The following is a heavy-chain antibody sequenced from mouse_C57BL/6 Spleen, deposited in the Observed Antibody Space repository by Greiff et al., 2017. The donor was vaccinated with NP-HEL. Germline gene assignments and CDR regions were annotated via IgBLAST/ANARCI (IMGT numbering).Heavy chain of an antibody. V-gene: IGHV14-4*01. CDR2: IDPENGDT. Sequence: EVQLQQSGAELVRPGASVKLSCTASGFNIKDDYMHWVKQRPEQGLEWIGWIDPENGDTEYASKFQGKATITADTSSNTAYLQLSSLTSEDTAVYYCTTSRVYGSSYVRYFDVWGTGTTVTVSS. J-gene: IGHJ1*03. D-gene: IGHD1-1*01. CDR1: GFNIKDDY. CDR3: TTSRVYGSSYVRYFDV.